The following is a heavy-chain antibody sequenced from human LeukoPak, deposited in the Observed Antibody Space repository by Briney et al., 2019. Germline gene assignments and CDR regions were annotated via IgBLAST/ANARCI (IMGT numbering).Heavy chain of an antibody. Sequence: GGSLRLSCAASGFTFSSYAMNLVRQAPGKGLEWVSVISGSGGSTFHADSVTGRYTISRDNSKNTLYLQMNSLRAEDTAVYYCAKGFRGGYPFDAFDIWGQDAVLTLSS. D-gene: IGHD3-3*01. V-gene: IGHV3-23*01. CDR3: AKGFRGGYPFDAFDI. CDR1: GFTFSSYA. J-gene: IGHJ3*02. CDR2: ISGSGGST.